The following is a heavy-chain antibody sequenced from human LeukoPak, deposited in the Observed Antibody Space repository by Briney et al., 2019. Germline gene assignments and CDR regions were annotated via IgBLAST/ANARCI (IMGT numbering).Heavy chain of an antibody. Sequence: GSLRLSCAASGFTFSSYAMSWVRQAPGKGLQWAAFIRYDGSIKYYTDSVKGRLTISRDNSKNTLFLQMNSLRVEDTAVYYCAKDDITGTTTIDYWGQGTLVTVSS. CDR1: GFTFSSYA. V-gene: IGHV3-30*02. D-gene: IGHD1-7*01. J-gene: IGHJ4*02. CDR3: AKDDITGTTTIDY. CDR2: IRYDGSIK.